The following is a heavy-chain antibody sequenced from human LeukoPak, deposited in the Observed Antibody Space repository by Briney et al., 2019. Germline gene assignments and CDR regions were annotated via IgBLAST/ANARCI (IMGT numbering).Heavy chain of an antibody. J-gene: IGHJ5*02. CDR3: ARHTWDNGNYCDRWFDP. D-gene: IGHD1-26*01. CDR1: GGSISPYY. V-gene: IGHV4-4*09. Sequence: SETLSLTCTVAGGSISPYYWSWIRQPPGKGLEWIGYIFSSGSTNYNPSLKSRVTISVDTSKNQFSLKLGSVTAADTAVYYCARHTWDNGNYCDRWFDPWGQGTLVTVSS. CDR2: IFSSGST.